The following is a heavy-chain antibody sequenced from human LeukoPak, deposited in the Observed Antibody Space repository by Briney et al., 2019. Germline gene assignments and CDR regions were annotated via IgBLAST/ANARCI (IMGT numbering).Heavy chain of an antibody. D-gene: IGHD3-10*01. CDR1: GGSISSGSYY. V-gene: IGHV4-61*02. Sequence: SQTLSLTCTVSGGSISSGSYYWSWIRQPAGKGLEWIGRIYTSGSTNYNPSLKSRVTISVDTSKNQFSLKLSSVTAADTAVYYCARVHPWFGGPPGAFDIWGQGTMVTVSS. CDR2: IYTSGST. J-gene: IGHJ3*02. CDR3: ARVHPWFGGPPGAFDI.